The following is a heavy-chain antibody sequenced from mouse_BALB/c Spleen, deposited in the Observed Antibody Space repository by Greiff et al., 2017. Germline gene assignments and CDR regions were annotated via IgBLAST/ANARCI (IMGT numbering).Heavy chain of an antibody. CDR3: ARDQGDYYAMDY. CDR2: INSNGGST. Sequence: EVQRVESGGGLVQPGGSLKLSCAASGFTFSSYGMSWVRQTPDKRLELVATINSNGGSTYYPDSVKGRFTISRDNAKNTLYLQMSSLKSEDTAMYYCARDQGDYYAMDYWGQGTSVTVSS. V-gene: IGHV5-6-3*01. J-gene: IGHJ4*01. D-gene: IGHD3-2*02. CDR1: GFTFSSYG.